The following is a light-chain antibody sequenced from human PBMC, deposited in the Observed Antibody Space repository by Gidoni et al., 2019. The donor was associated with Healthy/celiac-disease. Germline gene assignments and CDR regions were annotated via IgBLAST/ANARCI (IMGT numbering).Light chain of an antibody. V-gene: IGKV1-9*01. CDR1: QGISSY. Sequence: DIQLHQSPSFLSASVGDRVTITCRASQGISSYSAWYQQKPGKAPKLLIYAASTLQSGVPSRFSGSGSGTEFTLTISSLQPEDFATYSCQQLNRYPYTFGQGTKLEIK. J-gene: IGKJ2*01. CDR2: AAS. CDR3: QQLNRYPYT.